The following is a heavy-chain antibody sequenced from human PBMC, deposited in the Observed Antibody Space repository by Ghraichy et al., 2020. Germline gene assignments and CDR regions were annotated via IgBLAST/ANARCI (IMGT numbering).Heavy chain of an antibody. CDR1: GGSVSSDSFY. J-gene: IGHJ3*02. Sequence: SETLSLTCTVSGGSVSSDSFYWSWIRQPPGKGLEWIGYIYYSGSTNYNPSLKSRVTISVDTSKNQFSLKLSSVTAADTAVYYCARDYPGTRDAFDIWGQGTMVTVSS. CDR3: ARDYPGTRDAFDI. V-gene: IGHV4-61*01. D-gene: IGHD1-1*01. CDR2: IYYSGST.